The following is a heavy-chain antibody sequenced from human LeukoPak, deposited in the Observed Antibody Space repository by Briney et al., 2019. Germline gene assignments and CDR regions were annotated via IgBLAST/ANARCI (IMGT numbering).Heavy chain of an antibody. D-gene: IGHD2-15*01. Sequence: GGSLRLSCAASGFTFSSYAMSWVRQAPGKGLDWVSAISGSGGSTYYADSVKGRFTISRDNSKNTLYLQMNSLRAEDTAVYYCAKGAVGRYCSGGSCYRYFDYWGQGTLVTVSS. CDR2: ISGSGGST. CDR3: AKGAVGRYCSGGSCYRYFDY. CDR1: GFTFSSYA. V-gene: IGHV3-23*01. J-gene: IGHJ4*02.